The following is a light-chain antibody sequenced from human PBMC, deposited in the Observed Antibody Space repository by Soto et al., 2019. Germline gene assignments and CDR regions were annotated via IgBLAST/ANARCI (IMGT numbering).Light chain of an antibody. CDR3: CSYAGTYAVV. CDR1: SSDVGGYNY. V-gene: IGLV2-11*01. Sequence: QSALTQPRSVSGSPGQSVTISCTGSSSDVGGYNYVSWHQHHPGKAPKLIIYDVRKRPSGVPNRFSASKSGNTASLTISGLQAEDEADYSCCSYAGTYAVVFGGGTKLTVL. J-gene: IGLJ2*01. CDR2: DVR.